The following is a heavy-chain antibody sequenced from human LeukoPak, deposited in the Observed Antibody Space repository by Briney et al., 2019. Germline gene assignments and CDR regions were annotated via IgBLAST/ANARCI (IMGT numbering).Heavy chain of an antibody. J-gene: IGHJ4*02. CDR2: IYTSGST. CDR1: GGSISSYF. V-gene: IGHV4-4*07. D-gene: IGHD1-14*01. CDR3: ARAGTSGGLCDY. Sequence: SETLSLTCTVSGGSISSYFWSWIRQPAGKGLEWIVRIYTSGSTKYNPSLQSRVTMSLDTSKNQLSLKLGSVTAADPAVYYCARAGTSGGLCDYWGQGTLVTVSS.